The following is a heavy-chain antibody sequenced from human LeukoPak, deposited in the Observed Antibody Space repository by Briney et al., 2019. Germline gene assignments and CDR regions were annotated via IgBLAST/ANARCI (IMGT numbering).Heavy chain of an antibody. J-gene: IGHJ6*02. CDR2: ISSSSSYI. CDR1: GFTFSSFS. CDR3: ARDHGTTLAGMDV. D-gene: IGHD1-7*01. V-gene: IGHV3-21*04. Sequence: PGGSLRLSCAASGFTFSSFSMNWVRQAPGKGLEWVSSISSSSSYIYYADSVKGRFTISRDNSKNTLYLQMNSLRAEDTAVYYCARDHGTTLAGMDVWGQGTTVTVSS.